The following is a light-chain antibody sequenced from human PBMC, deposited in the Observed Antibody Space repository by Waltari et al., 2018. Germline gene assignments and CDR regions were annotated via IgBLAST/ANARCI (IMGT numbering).Light chain of an antibody. V-gene: IGKV1-9*01. CDR1: QGISRY. CDR3: QQVNSYPFT. J-gene: IGKJ3*01. CDR2: AGS. Sequence: IPFTPSPSSLSASVGDSVTLPCRASQGISRYFSWYQQKPGKAPKLLIYAGSTLLNGVPSRFSGGGFGTEFTLTISSLQPEDFATYYCQQVNSYPFTFGPGTTVDIK.